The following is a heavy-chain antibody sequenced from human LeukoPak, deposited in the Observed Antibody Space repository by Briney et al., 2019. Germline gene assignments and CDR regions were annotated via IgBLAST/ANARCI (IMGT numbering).Heavy chain of an antibody. CDR3: AKEGSRIAVAGKGFDY. CDR2: ISWNSGSI. Sequence: PGRSLRLSCAASGFTFDDYAMHWVRQAPGKGLEWVSGISWNSGSIGYADSVKGRFTISRDNAKNSLYLQMNSLRAEDTALYYCAKEGSRIAVAGKGFDYWGQGTLVTVSS. V-gene: IGHV3-9*01. D-gene: IGHD6-19*01. J-gene: IGHJ4*02. CDR1: GFTFDDYA.